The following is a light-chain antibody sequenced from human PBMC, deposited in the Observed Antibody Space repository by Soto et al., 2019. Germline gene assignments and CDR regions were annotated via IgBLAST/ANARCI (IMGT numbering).Light chain of an antibody. Sequence: DIQRTQSPSSLSASVGDTVTITCRASQSISSRLRWYQQKPGKAPKLVIYAASNLQSGVPSRFTGSRSGTDFTLTISGLQPEDFATYYCLQSHSRVRFDQGTKVDI. J-gene: IGKJ1*01. V-gene: IGKV1-39*01. CDR3: LQSHSRVR. CDR1: QSISSR. CDR2: AAS.